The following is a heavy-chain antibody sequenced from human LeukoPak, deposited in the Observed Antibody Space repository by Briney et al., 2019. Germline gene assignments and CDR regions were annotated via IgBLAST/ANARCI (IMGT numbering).Heavy chain of an antibody. CDR1: GFTFSSYN. J-gene: IGHJ4*02. Sequence: GGSLRLSCAASGFTFSSYNMNWVRQAPGKGLEWVSVIYSSGSTYYADSVKGRFTISRDNSKSTLYLQMNSLRVEDTAVYYCARGIAVADTGFFDYWGQGTLVTVSS. CDR3: ARGIAVADTGFFDY. D-gene: IGHD6-19*01. V-gene: IGHV3-66*01. CDR2: IYSSGST.